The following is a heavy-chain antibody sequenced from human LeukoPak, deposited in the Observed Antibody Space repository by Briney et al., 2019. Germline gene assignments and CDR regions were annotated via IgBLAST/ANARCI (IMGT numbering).Heavy chain of an antibody. CDR2: ISATGGST. CDR3: AKRGDHFHMDV. J-gene: IGHJ6*03. Sequence: GSLRLSCAASGFTFTTYAMSWVRQAPGKGLEWVSTISATGGSTYYADSVKGRFTISRDNSKNTLYLQMNSLRAEDTAVYYCAKRGDHFHMDVWGKGTTVTVSS. D-gene: IGHD2-21*02. CDR1: GFTFTTYA. V-gene: IGHV3-23*01.